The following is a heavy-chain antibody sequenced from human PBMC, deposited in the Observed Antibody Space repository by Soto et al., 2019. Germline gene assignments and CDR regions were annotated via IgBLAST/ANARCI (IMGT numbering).Heavy chain of an antibody. D-gene: IGHD5-18*01. CDR1: GGSFNGYY. Sequence: SETLSLTCAVYGGSFNGYYWSWIRQPPGKGLEWIGEINHSGSTNYNPSLKSRVTISVDTSKNQFSLKLSSVTAADTAVYYCARGRGYSYVSRFDYWGQGTLVTVSS. CDR2: INHSGST. J-gene: IGHJ4*02. CDR3: ARGRGYSYVSRFDY. V-gene: IGHV4-34*01.